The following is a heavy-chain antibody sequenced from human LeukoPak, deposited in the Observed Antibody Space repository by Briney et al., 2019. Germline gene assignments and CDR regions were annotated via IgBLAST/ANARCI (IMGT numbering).Heavy chain of an antibody. V-gene: IGHV4-39*01. CDR3: ARFITTTGSFDY. D-gene: IGHD1-1*01. CDR1: SGSISSSSYF. J-gene: IGHJ4*02. CDR2: IYYSGST. Sequence: PSETLSLTCTVSSGSISSSSYFWGWIRRPPGKGLEWIGSIYYSGSTYHNPSLKSRVTISVDTSKNQFSLKLSSVTAADTAMYYCARFITTTGSFDYWGQGTLVTVSS.